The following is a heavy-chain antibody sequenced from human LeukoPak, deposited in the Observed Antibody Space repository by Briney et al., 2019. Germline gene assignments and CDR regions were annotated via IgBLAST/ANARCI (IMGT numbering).Heavy chain of an antibody. CDR1: GFTFSSYG. CDR3: AKGYYDFWSGYWRDAFDI. D-gene: IGHD3-3*01. CDR2: IRYDGSNK. V-gene: IGHV3-30*02. Sequence: GGSLRLSCAASGFTFSSYGMHWVRQAPGKGLEWVAFIRYDGSNKYYADSVKGRFTISRDNSKNTLYLQMNSLRAEDTAVYYCAKGYYDFWSGYWRDAFDIWGQGTMVTVSS. J-gene: IGHJ3*02.